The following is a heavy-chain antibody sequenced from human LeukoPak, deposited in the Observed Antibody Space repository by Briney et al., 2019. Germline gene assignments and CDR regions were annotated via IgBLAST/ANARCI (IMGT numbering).Heavy chain of an antibody. J-gene: IGHJ4*02. V-gene: IGHV3-21*04. CDR1: GLTFSTSG. CDR3: ARENYYDSSGYYYPLRYFDY. D-gene: IGHD3-22*01. CDR2: IGPTGSDR. Sequence: GESLRLSCTASGLTFSTSGFNWVRQAPGKGLEWVASIGPTGSDRYHADSIKGRFTISRDNANNFLYLQMNSLRSEDTAVYYCARENYYDSSGYYYPLRYFDYWGQGTLVTVSS.